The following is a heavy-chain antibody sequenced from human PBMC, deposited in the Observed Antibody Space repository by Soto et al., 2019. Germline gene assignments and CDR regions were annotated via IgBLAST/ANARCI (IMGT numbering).Heavy chain of an antibody. D-gene: IGHD3-10*01. Sequence: EVQLLESGGGLVQPGGSLRLSCAASGFTFNNYAMTWVRQAPGKGLEWVSAISGGGDTTSYADSVKGRFTVSRDGSKNTLYLQMSSLRAEDTALYSCAKGRVGSGSLTPRVDFWGQGTLVTVSS. J-gene: IGHJ4*02. CDR1: GFTFNNYA. V-gene: IGHV3-23*01. CDR2: ISGGGDTT. CDR3: AKGRVGSGSLTPRVDF.